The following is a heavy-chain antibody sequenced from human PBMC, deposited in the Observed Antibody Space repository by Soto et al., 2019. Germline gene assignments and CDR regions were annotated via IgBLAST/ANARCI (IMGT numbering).Heavy chain of an antibody. CDR1: GFTFSDYY. V-gene: IGHV3-11*01. CDR3: ARAVNWVARNHNSFDP. CDR2: ISSSGSTR. Sequence: QVQLVESGGGLVKPGGSLRLSCAASGFTFSDYYMSWIRQAPGKGLEWVSYISSSGSTRYYADSVKGRFTISRDNAKNSLYLQMNRLRGEDTAVYYCARAVNWVARNHNSFDPWGQGTLVTVSS. D-gene: IGHD4-17*01. J-gene: IGHJ5*02.